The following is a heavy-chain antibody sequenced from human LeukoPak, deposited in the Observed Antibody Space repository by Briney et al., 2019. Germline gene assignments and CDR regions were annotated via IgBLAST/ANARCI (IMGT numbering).Heavy chain of an antibody. D-gene: IGHD4-11*01. J-gene: IGHJ4*02. CDR3: ARDRTTITLFEL. CDR1: GFSISSYW. CDR2: ISPDGSTT. V-gene: IGHV3-74*01. Sequence: GGSLRLSCAASGFSISSYWMHWVRQVPGKGLVWVSRISPDGSTTGYADSVKGRFTASRDNARNTLYLQINSLRAEDSAVYYCARDRTTITLFELWGQGTLVTVSS.